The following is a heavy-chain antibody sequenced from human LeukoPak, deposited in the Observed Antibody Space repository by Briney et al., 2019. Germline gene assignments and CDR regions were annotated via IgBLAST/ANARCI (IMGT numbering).Heavy chain of an antibody. CDR1: GFTFSTYW. D-gene: IGHD4-17*01. J-gene: IGHJ4*02. CDR2: IKEEGSEK. V-gene: IGHV3-7*01. Sequence: PGGSLRLSCAASGFTFSTYWMIWVRQAPGKGLEWVANIKEEGSEKYYVDSVKGRFTMSRDNAKNSLYLQMNSLRVEDTAVYYCARAPYGENYWGQGTLVTVSS. CDR3: ARAPYGENY.